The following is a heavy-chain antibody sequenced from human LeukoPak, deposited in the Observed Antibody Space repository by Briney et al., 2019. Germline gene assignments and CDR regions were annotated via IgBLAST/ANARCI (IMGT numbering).Heavy chain of an antibody. V-gene: IGHV4-59*01. CDR1: GGSISSYY. Sequence: SETLSLTCTVSGGSISSYYWSWIQQPPGKGLEWIGYIYYSGSTNYDPSLKSRVTISVDTSKNQFSLKLSSVTAADTAVYYCARVYYYDSSGYYSAEYFQHWGQGTLVTVSS. D-gene: IGHD3-22*01. CDR2: IYYSGST. CDR3: ARVYYYDSSGYYSAEYFQH. J-gene: IGHJ1*01.